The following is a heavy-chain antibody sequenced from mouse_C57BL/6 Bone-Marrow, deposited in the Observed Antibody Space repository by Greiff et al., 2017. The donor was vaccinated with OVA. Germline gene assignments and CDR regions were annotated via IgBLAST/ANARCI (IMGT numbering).Heavy chain of an antibody. V-gene: IGHV1-55*01. CDR2: IYPGSGST. CDR3: ARLLRYYFDY. Sequence: QVQLKESGAELVKPGASVKMSCKASGYTFTSYWITWVKQRPGQGLEWIGDIYPGSGSTNYNEKFKSKATLTVDTSSSTAYMQLSSLTSEDSAVYYCARLLRYYFDYWGQGTTLTVSS. J-gene: IGHJ2*01. CDR1: GYTFTSYW. D-gene: IGHD1-1*01.